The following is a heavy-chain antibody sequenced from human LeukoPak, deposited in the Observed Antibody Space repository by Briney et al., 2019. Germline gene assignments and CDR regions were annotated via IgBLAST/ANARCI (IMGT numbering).Heavy chain of an antibody. CDR3: AREDIVVELAAKWMDYYMDV. J-gene: IGHJ6*03. V-gene: IGHV4-39*07. Sequence: SETLSLTCTVSGGSISSSSYYWGWIRQPPGKGLEWIGSIYYSGSTYYNPSLKSRVTISVDTSKNQFSLKLSSVTAADTAVYYCAREDIVVELAAKWMDYYMDVWGKGTTVTVSS. CDR1: GGSISSSSYY. D-gene: IGHD2-2*01. CDR2: IYYSGST.